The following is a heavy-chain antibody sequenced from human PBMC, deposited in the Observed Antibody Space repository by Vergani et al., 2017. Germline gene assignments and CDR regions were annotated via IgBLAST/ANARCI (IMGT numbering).Heavy chain of an antibody. J-gene: IGHJ4*02. V-gene: IGHV3-33*01. CDR1: GFTFSSYG. CDR2: IWYDGSKK. Sequence: QVQLVESGGGVVQPGRSLRLSCAASGFTFSSYGMHWVRQAPGKGLEWVAVIWYDGSKKYYSDSVKGRFTISRDNSKNTLYLQMNSLRAEDTAVYYCARDGGVGVTTAFDYWGQGTLVTVSS. D-gene: IGHD4-17*01. CDR3: ARDGGVGVTTAFDY.